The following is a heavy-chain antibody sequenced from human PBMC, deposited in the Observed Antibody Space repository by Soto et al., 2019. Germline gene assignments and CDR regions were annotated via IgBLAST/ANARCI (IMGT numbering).Heavy chain of an antibody. J-gene: IGHJ6*02. D-gene: IGHD3-3*01. CDR2: ISSSGSTI. CDR1: GFTFSSYE. V-gene: IGHV3-48*03. CDR3: ARDQGRSEFWSCYFYGMDV. Sequence: GGSLRLSCAASGFTFSSYEMNWVRQAPGKGLEWVSYISSSGSTIYYADSVKGRFTISRDNAKNSLYLQMNSLRSEDTAFYYCARDQGRSEFWSCYFYGMDVWVQGTSVSVSS.